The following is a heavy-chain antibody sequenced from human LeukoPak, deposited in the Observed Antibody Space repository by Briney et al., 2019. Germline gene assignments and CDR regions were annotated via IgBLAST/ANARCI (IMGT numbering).Heavy chain of an antibody. V-gene: IGHV4-59*01. Sequence: PSETLSLTCTVSGVSISSYYWGWVRQAPGKGLEWVVYIYYSGSTNYKPTLKRRVNISVDTSKNQFSLRLSSVTAADTAVYYCATAPNGYKAVWLDPWGQGTLVTVSS. CDR1: GVSISSYY. J-gene: IGHJ5*02. CDR3: ATAPNGYKAVWLDP. CDR2: IYYSGST. D-gene: IGHD5-24*01.